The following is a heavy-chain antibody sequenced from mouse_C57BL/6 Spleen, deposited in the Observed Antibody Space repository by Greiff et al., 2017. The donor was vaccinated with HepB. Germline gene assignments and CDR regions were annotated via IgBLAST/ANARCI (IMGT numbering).Heavy chain of an antibody. CDR1: GYTFTSYW. D-gene: IGHD1-1*01. J-gene: IGHJ2*01. Sequence: QVQLQQPGAELVKPGASVKMSCKASGYTFTSYWITWVKQRPGPGLEWIGDIYPGSGSTNYNEKIKGKATLTVDTSSSTAYMQLSSMPSEDAAVYYGARGTTVVSFDYWGQGTTLTVSS. CDR3: ARGTTVVSFDY. CDR2: IYPGSGST. V-gene: IGHV1-55*01.